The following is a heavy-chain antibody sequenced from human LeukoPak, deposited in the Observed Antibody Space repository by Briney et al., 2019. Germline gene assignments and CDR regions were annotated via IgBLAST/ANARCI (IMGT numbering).Heavy chain of an antibody. D-gene: IGHD4-17*01. CDR2: IYGSTSA. CDR1: GFTVTSNY. Sequence: GESLRLSCAASGFTVTSNYMSWVRQAPGKGLEWVSLIYGSTSADYADSVKGRLTISRDNSMNTVYLQMNSLRAEDTAIYYCAILNFGDDYWGQGTLVAVSS. CDR3: AILNFGDDY. J-gene: IGHJ4*02. V-gene: IGHV3-66*01.